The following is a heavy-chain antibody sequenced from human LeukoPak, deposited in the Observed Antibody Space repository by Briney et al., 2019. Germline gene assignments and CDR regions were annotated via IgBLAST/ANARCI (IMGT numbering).Heavy chain of an antibody. CDR3: ARDQYGGYVYNRFDP. CDR2: IYYSGST. D-gene: IGHD5-12*01. J-gene: IGHJ5*02. CDR1: GGSISSGGYS. V-gene: IGHV4-31*03. Sequence: SETLSLTCTVSGGSISSGGYSWSWIRQHPGKGLEWIGYIYYSGSTYYNPSLKSRVTISVDTSKNQFSLKLSSVTAADTAVYYCARDQYGGYVYNRFDPWGQGTLVTVSS.